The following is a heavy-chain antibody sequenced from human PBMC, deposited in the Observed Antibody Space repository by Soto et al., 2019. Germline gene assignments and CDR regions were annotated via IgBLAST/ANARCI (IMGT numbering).Heavy chain of an antibody. Sequence: ESGGGLVQPGGSLRLSCAASRFTFSSYDMHWVRQATGKGLEWVSAIGTAGDTYYPGSVKGRFTISRENAKNSLYLQMNSLRAGDTAVYYCARVTRYSSGWYSGFDYWGQGTLVTVSS. CDR1: RFTFSSYD. D-gene: IGHD6-19*01. J-gene: IGHJ4*02. CDR3: ARVTRYSSGWYSGFDY. V-gene: IGHV3-13*01. CDR2: IGTAGDT.